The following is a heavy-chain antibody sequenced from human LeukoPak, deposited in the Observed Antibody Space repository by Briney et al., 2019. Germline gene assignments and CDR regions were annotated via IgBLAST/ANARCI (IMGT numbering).Heavy chain of an antibody. J-gene: IGHJ4*02. V-gene: IGHV3-33*06. CDR2: IWYDGSNK. CDR1: GFTFSSYG. CDR3: AKDRSSYYDFWSGYEGPDY. Sequence: PGGSLRLSCAASGFTFSSYGMHWVRQAPGKGLEWVAVIWYDGSNKYYADSVKGRFTISRDNSKNTLYLQMNSLRAEDTAVYYCAKDRSSYYDFWSGYEGPDYWGQGTLVTVSS. D-gene: IGHD3-3*01.